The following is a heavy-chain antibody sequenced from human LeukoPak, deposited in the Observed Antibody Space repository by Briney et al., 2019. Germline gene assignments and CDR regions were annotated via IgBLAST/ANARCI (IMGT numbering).Heavy chain of an antibody. CDR3: AEGTGSDAFDI. D-gene: IGHD3-10*01. CDR1: GFSFSKYA. J-gene: IGHJ3*02. Sequence: GGSQRLSCGASGFSFSKYAMSWVRQAPGKGLEWVSAITSNGGNTYYVDSVKGRFTISRDNSKNTLYLQINSLRAEDTAMYYCAEGTGSDAFDIWGQGTMVTVSS. CDR2: ITSNGGNT. V-gene: IGHV3-23*01.